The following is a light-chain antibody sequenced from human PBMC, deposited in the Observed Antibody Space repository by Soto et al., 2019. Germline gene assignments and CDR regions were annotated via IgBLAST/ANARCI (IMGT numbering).Light chain of an antibody. CDR2: DAS. Sequence: DIQMTQSPSTLSASVGDRVTITCRASQSISSWLAWYQKKPGKAPKLLIFDASSLESGTPSRFSGSGSGTEFTLTISSLQPDDSATYYCQQYNSFPLTFGPGTKVDI. CDR3: QQYNSFPLT. CDR1: QSISSW. V-gene: IGKV1-5*01. J-gene: IGKJ3*01.